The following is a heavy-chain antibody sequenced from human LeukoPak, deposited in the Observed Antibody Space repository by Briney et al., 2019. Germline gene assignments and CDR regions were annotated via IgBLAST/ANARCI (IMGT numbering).Heavy chain of an antibody. Sequence: GGSLRLSCAASGFTFSSFSMNCVRQAPGKGRNWVSSITNSSTYMYYAVSVQGRFTMYRDNAKNSLYLEMNKLRAADTAVYYCAKDPARFGTVLGYWGQGTLVTVSS. CDR2: ITNSSTYM. CDR1: GFTFSSFS. CDR3: AKDPARFGTVLGY. V-gene: IGHV3-21*01. J-gene: IGHJ4*02. D-gene: IGHD1-1*01.